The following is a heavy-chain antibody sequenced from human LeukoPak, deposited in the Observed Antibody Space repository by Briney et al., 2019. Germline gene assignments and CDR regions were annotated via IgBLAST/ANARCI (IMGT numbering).Heavy chain of an antibody. D-gene: IGHD4-23*01. CDR1: GFTFGDHY. CDR3: ARDRYGGVDY. V-gene: IGHV3-72*01. CDR2: IRNKAASNTT. J-gene: IGHJ4*02. Sequence: PGGSLRLSCAASGFTFGDHYLAWVRQAPGKGLEWVGLIRNKAASNTTEYAASVKGRFTISRDDSKNSVYLQLNSLKTEDTAVYYCARDRYGGVDYWGQGTLVTVSS.